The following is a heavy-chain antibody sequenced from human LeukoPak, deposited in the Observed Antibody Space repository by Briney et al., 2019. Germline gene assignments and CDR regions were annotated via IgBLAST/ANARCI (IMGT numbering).Heavy chain of an antibody. CDR1: GFTFSSYS. Sequence: GALRLSCAASGFTFSSYSMNWVRQAPGKGLEWVSAISGSGGSTYYADSVKGRFTISRDNSKNTLYLQMNSLRAEDTAVYYCAKWSSGWYYFDYWGQGTLVTVSS. D-gene: IGHD6-19*01. CDR3: AKWSSGWYYFDY. J-gene: IGHJ4*02. CDR2: ISGSGGST. V-gene: IGHV3-23*01.